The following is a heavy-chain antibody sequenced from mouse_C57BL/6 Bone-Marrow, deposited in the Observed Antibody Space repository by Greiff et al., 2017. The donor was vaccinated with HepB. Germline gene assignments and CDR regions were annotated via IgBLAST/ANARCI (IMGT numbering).Heavy chain of an antibody. Sequence: QVQLKESGPELVKPGASVKISCKASGYAFSSSWMNWVKQRPGKGLEWIGRIYPGDGDTNYNGKFKGKATLTANKSSSTAYMQLSSLTSEDSAVYFCATPHYYGSPYYFDYWGQGTTLTVSS. J-gene: IGHJ2*01. CDR3: ATPHYYGSPYYFDY. CDR1: GYAFSSSW. CDR2: IYPGDGDT. V-gene: IGHV1-82*01. D-gene: IGHD1-1*01.